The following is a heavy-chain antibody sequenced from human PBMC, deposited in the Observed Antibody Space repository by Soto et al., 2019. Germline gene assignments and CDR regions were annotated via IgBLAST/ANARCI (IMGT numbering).Heavy chain of an antibody. CDR3: AREGRMTGTTLEY. V-gene: IGHV1-2*06. Sequence: ASVKVSCKASGYTFTDDYIHWVRQAPGQGLEWMGRINPQSGDTESTQKFQGRVTMTRDTSISIAYMELSRLRSDDSAVYYCAREGRMTGTTLEYWGPGTLVTVSS. D-gene: IGHD1-7*01. CDR2: INPQSGDT. J-gene: IGHJ4*01. CDR1: GYTFTDDY.